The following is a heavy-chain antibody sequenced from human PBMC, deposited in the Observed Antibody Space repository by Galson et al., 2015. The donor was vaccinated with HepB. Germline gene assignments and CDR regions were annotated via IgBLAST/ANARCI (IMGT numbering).Heavy chain of an antibody. CDR1: GFTFSSYA. D-gene: IGHD3-22*01. Sequence: SLRLSCAASGFTFSSYAMSWVRQAPGKGLEWVSGISGGGGSTYYADSVKGRFTISRDSSKNTLYLQMNSLRAEDTAVYYCAKVDRYDIRGYSDYWGQGTLVTVSS. CDR2: ISGGGGST. V-gene: IGHV3-23*01. CDR3: AKVDRYDIRGYSDY. J-gene: IGHJ4*02.